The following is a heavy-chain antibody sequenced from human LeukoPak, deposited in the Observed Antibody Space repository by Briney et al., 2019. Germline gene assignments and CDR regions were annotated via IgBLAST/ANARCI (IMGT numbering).Heavy chain of an antibody. Sequence: GGSLRLSCAASGFTVSSNYMSWVRQAPGKGLEWVSVIYSGGSTYYAGSVKGIFTISRDNSKNTLYLQMNSLRAEDTAVYYCARVGQWFGELLTGFDYWGQGTLVTVSS. CDR1: GFTVSSNY. V-gene: IGHV3-66*01. D-gene: IGHD3-10*01. CDR3: ARVGQWFGELLTGFDY. CDR2: IYSGGST. J-gene: IGHJ4*02.